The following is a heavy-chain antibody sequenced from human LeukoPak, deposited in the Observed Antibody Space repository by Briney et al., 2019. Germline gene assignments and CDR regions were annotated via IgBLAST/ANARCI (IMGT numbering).Heavy chain of an antibody. CDR3: AVANVDYDFWSGSGYFDY. Sequence: SETLSLTCTVSGGSISSGGYYWSWIRQPPGKGLEWIGYIYYSGSTNYNPSLKSRVTISVDTSKNQFSLKLSSVTAADTAVYYCAVANVDYDFWSGSGYFDYWGQGTLVTVSS. D-gene: IGHD3-3*01. CDR1: GGSISSGGYY. V-gene: IGHV4-61*08. J-gene: IGHJ4*02. CDR2: IYYSGST.